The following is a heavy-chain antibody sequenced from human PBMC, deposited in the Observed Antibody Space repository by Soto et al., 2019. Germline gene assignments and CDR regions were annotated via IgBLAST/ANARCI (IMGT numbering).Heavy chain of an antibody. CDR3: ARAFSVVTILDY. CDR2: IYYSGST. Sequence: PSETRSLTCSVSGGSIRSGDYYCSCIRQPPGKGLECIGYIYYSGSTYYNTSIKSRVTISVDTSKNQFSLKLSSVTAADTAVYYCARAFSVVTILDYWGQGTLLTVSS. V-gene: IGHV4-30-4*01. CDR1: GGSIRSGDYY. D-gene: IGHD2-15*01. J-gene: IGHJ4*02.